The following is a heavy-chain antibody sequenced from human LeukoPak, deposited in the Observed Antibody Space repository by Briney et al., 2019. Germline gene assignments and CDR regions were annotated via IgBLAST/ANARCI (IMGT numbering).Heavy chain of an antibody. V-gene: IGHV3-23*05. CDR1: GFSFSSHA. J-gene: IGHJ5*02. Sequence: GGSLRLSCGASGFSFSSHAMSWFRKPPGTGLEWLSSIATSGTYYTSSVKGRFTISRDNSKNTLYLQMNSLRAEDTAVYYCAKIYDYGALGWFDPWGQGTLVTVSS. D-gene: IGHD4-17*01. CDR3: AKIYDYGALGWFDP. CDR2: IATSGT.